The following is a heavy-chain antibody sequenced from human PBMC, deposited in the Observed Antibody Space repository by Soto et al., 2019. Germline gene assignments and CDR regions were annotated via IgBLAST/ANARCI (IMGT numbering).Heavy chain of an antibody. CDR1: GGSISSSSYY. J-gene: IGHJ6*02. CDR3: AILYYDILTGGVMDV. Sequence: PSETLSLTCTVSGGSISSSSYYWGWIRQPPGKGLEWIGSIYYSGSTYYNPSLKSRVTISVDTSKNQFSLKLSSVTAADTAVYYCAILYYDILTGGVMDVCGQGSTVTVSS. D-gene: IGHD3-9*01. CDR2: IYYSGST. V-gene: IGHV4-39*01.